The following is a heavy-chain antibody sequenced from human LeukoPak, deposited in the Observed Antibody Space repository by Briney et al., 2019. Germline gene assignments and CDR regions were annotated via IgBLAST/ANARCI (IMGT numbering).Heavy chain of an antibody. CDR1: GFTFSSYG. CDR3: ARGPVFEFFRSGYYFDY. V-gene: IGHV3-33*01. D-gene: IGHD3-3*01. J-gene: IGHJ4*02. CDR2: IWYDGSNK. Sequence: QPGRSLRLSCAASGFTFSSYGMHWVRQAPGKGLEWVAVIWYDGSNKYYADSVKGRFTISRDNSKNTLYLQMNSLRAEDTAVYYCARGPVFEFFRSGYYFDYWGQGTLVTVSS.